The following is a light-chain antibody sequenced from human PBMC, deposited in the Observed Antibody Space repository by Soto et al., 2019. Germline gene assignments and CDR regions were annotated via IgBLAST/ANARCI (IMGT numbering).Light chain of an antibody. CDR2: GAS. CDR1: QSVSSSY. CDR3: QQYGSSPLYT. V-gene: IGKV3-20*01. Sequence: EIVLTQSPGTLSLSPGERATLSCRASQSVSSSYLAWYQQKPGQAPRLLIYGASSRATGIPDRFSGSGSGXDXXXXXXXXXXXXXXXYYCQQYGSSPLYTFGQGTKLEIK. J-gene: IGKJ2*01.